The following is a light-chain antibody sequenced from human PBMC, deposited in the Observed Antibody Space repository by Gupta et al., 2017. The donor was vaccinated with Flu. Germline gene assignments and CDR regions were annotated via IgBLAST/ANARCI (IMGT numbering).Light chain of an antibody. CDR2: GAS. Sequence: SLGERATITYKSSLSVLYSSTNKNNLAWYQQKPGQPPKLLIYGASTRSSAVPDRFSGTGSVTEFTLSIISLQAEDLAVSYCQEENTWPRTFGHGTKVEIK. CDR1: LSVLYSSTNKNN. V-gene: IGKV4-1*01. CDR3: QEENTWPRT. J-gene: IGKJ1*01.